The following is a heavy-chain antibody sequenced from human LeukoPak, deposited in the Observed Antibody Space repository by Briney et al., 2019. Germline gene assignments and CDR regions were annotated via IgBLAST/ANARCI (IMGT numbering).Heavy chain of an antibody. D-gene: IGHD5-24*01. Sequence: SETLSLTCAVYGGSFNGYWSWVRQTPGKGLEWIGEISHTGNTKYNPSLTSRVTISVNMPRTQFSLKLTSMTAADTAVYYCAKEEGYNAHWGQGTLVTVSS. CDR3: AKEEGYNAH. CDR1: GGSFNGY. CDR2: ISHTGNT. V-gene: IGHV4-34*01. J-gene: IGHJ4*02.